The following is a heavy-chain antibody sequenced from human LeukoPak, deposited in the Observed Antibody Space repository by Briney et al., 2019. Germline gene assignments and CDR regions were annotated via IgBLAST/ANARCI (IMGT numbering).Heavy chain of an antibody. Sequence: GGSLRLSCAASGFTLSSYSMTWVRQAPGKGLEWVSSISSSSSYIYYADSVKGRFTISRDNAKNSLYLQMNSLRAEDTAVYYCARSSRLDNFWFDPWGQGTLVTVSS. J-gene: IGHJ5*02. CDR1: GFTLSSYS. CDR2: ISSSSSYI. CDR3: ARSSRLDNFWFDP. V-gene: IGHV3-21*01. D-gene: IGHD1-1*01.